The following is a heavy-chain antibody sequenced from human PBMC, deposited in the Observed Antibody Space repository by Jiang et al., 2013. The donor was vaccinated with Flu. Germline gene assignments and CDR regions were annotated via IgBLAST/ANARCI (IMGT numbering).Heavy chain of an antibody. Sequence: GLVKPSETLSLTCAVSGYSISSGYYWGWIRQPPGKGLEWIGSIYHSGSTYYNPSLKSRVTISVDTSKNQFSLKLSSVTAADTAVYYCARDDSGDYWGQGTLVTVSS. CDR3: ARDDSGDY. V-gene: IGHV4-38-2*02. J-gene: IGHJ4*02. CDR2: IYHSGST. D-gene: IGHD1-26*01. CDR1: GYSISSGYY.